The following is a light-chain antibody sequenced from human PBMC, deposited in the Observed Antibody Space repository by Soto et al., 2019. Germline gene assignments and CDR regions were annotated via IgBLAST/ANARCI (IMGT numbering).Light chain of an antibody. Sequence: VLTQPPSVSAAPGQKVIISCSGNSSNIGKNYVFWYQQFPGTAPKLLIYDNYKRPSGIPDRFSVSKSGASATLAITGLHTGDEADYYCGAWDTSLRAVVFGGGTKLTVL. CDR2: DNY. J-gene: IGLJ2*01. CDR1: SSNIGKNY. CDR3: GAWDTSLRAVV. V-gene: IGLV1-51*01.